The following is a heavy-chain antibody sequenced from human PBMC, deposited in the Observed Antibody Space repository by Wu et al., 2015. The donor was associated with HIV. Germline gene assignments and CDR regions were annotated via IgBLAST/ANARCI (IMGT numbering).Heavy chain of an antibody. J-gene: IGHJ5*02. CDR2: ISAYNGNT. CDR3: ARGLTMVGENIPNEKNWFDP. V-gene: IGHV1-18*01. Sequence: QVQLVQSGAEVKKPGASVKVSCKASGYTFTSYGISWVRQAPGQGLEWMGWISAYNGNTNYAQKLQGRVTMTTDTSTSTAYMELRSLRSDDTAVYYCARGLTMVGENIPNEKNWFDPWGQGTLVTVSS. D-gene: IGHD3-10*02. CDR1: GYTFTSYG.